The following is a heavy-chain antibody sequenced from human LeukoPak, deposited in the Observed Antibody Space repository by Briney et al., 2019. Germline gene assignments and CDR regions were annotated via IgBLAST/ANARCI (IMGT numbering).Heavy chain of an antibody. V-gene: IGHV4-59*08. J-gene: IGHJ4*02. Sequence: PSETLSLTCTVSGGSLSNYYGSWVRQPPGNRMEWIGYIYYSGSTSYYPSLESRVTISVDTSKTQFSLKLSSVTAADTAVYYCARHLRNSFFDYGGQGTLVTVS. CDR2: IYYSGST. CDR3: ARHLRNSFFDY. D-gene: IGHD2/OR15-2a*01. CDR1: GGSLSNYY.